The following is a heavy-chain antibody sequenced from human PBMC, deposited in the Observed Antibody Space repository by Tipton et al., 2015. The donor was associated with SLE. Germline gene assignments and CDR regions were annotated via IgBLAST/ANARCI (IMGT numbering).Heavy chain of an antibody. Sequence: TLSLTCTVSGDSISSGTYYWNWMRQPAGKELEWIGRIYHSGSTNYNPSLKSRLTMSVDTSKNQFSLNLTSVTAADTAVYYCARETPQLLWFGGVGSEYSWFDPWGQGTRVTVSS. V-gene: IGHV4-61*02. CDR1: GDSISSGTYY. CDR3: ARETPQLLWFGGVGSEYSWFDP. CDR2: IYHSGST. J-gene: IGHJ5*02. D-gene: IGHD3-10*01.